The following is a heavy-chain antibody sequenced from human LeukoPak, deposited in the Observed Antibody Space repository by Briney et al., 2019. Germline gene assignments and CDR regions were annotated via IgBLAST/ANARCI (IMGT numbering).Heavy chain of an antibody. CDR2: ISGSGGST. CDR1: GFTFSSYA. Sequence: GGSLRLSCAASGFTFSSYAMSWVRQAPGKGLEWVSAISGSGGSTYYADSVKGRFTISRDNSKNTLYLQMNSLRAEDTAVYYCARSHIVVVTATPHYGMDVWGQGTTVTVSS. CDR3: ARSHIVVVTATPHYGMDV. D-gene: IGHD2-21*02. J-gene: IGHJ6*02. V-gene: IGHV3-23*01.